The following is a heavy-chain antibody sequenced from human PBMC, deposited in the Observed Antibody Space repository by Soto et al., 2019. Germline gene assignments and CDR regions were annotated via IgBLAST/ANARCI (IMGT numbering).Heavy chain of an antibody. V-gene: IGHV4-30-4*01. J-gene: IGHJ4*02. CDR2: IYYSGNS. D-gene: IGHD5-18*01. CDR3: ARVEIERGYTYPFDY. Sequence: QVQLQESGSGLVKPSQTLSLTCTVSGVSISSGNYYWSWIRQPPGKGLEWIGYIYYSGNSYYNPSLKSRVTISVDTSKNQFSLKVSSVTAADTAVYYCARVEIERGYTYPFDYWGQGSLVTVSS. CDR1: GVSISSGNYY.